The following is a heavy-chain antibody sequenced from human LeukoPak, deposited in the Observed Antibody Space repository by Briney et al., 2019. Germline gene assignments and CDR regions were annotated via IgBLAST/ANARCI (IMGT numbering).Heavy chain of an antibody. CDR2: ISYTGTYI. V-gene: IGHV3-21*04. CDR1: AFSLNAYN. D-gene: IGHD1-26*01. Sequence: GGSLRLSCAASAFSLNAYNMNWVRQAPGKGLEWVSSISYTGTYICYADSVKGRFTISRDNAQNSLYLQMNSLRAEDTAIYYCVRDRGTYRPIDYWGQGTLVAVSS. J-gene: IGHJ4*02. CDR3: VRDRGTYRPIDY.